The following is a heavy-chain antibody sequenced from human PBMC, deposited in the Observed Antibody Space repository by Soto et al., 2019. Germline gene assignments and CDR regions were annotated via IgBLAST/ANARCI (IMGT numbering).Heavy chain of an antibody. Sequence: ASVKVSCKASGGTFSSYAISWVRQAPGQGLEWMGGIIPIFGTANYAQKFQGRVTITADESTSTAYMELSSLRSEDTAVYYCARVYSGYLYYFDYWGQGTLVTVSS. CDR3: ARVYSGYLYYFDY. CDR1: GGTFSSYA. CDR2: IIPIFGTA. D-gene: IGHD5-12*01. V-gene: IGHV1-69*13. J-gene: IGHJ4*02.